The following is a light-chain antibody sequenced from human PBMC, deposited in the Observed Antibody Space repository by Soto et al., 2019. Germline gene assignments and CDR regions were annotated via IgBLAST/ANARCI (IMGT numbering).Light chain of an antibody. V-gene: IGKV3-11*01. J-gene: IGKJ5*01. Sequence: EIELTQSPATLSLSPGETATLSCRASQNVDKFLAWYQQRPGQPPRLLTFDSSNRATGVPVRFSGSGSGTVFTLTIGSLEPEDSAVYYCPQRKNGPPITFGQGTRLEI. CDR1: QNVDKF. CDR3: PQRKNGPPIT. CDR2: DSS.